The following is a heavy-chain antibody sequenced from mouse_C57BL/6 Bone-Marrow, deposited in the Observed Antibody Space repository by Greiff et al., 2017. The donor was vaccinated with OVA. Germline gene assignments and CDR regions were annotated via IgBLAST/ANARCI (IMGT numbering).Heavy chain of an antibody. CDR2: IWRGGST. CDR1: GFSFTSYG. CDR3: ALSYYSNSYYFDY. V-gene: IGHV2-5*01. Sequence: VQRVESGPGLVQPSQRLSITCTVSGFSFTSYGVHWVRQSPGKGLEWLGVIWRGGSTDYNAAFMSRLSITKDNSKSQVFFKMNSLQADDTAIYYCALSYYSNSYYFDYWGQGTTLTVSS. J-gene: IGHJ2*01. D-gene: IGHD2-5*01.